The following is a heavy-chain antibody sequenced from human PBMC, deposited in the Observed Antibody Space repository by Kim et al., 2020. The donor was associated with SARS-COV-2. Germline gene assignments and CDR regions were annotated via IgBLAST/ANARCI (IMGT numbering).Heavy chain of an antibody. V-gene: IGHV7-4-1*02. CDR1: GYTFTNYA. CDR3: ARVIWGSYRYTDS. CDR2: INTDTGNP. Sequence: ASVKVSCKASGYTFTNYAISWVRQAPGQGLEWMGWINTDTGNPTYAQAFTGRFVFSVDTSVSTTYLQISSLKAEHTALYYCARVIWGSYRYTDSWGQGTL. J-gene: IGHJ4*02. D-gene: IGHD3-16*02.